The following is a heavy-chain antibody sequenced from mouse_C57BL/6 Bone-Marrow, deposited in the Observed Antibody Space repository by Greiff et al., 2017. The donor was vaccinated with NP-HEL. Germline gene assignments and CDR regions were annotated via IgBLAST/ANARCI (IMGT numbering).Heavy chain of an antibody. V-gene: IGHV1-55*01. CDR3: AYYGSSYSWFAY. Sequence: QVQLQQPGAELVKPGASVKMSCKASGYTFTSYWITWVKQRPGQGLEWIGDIYPGSGSTNYNEKFKSKATLTVDTSSSTAYMQLSSLTSEDSAVYYCAYYGSSYSWFAYWGQGTLVTVSA. CDR2: IYPGSGST. CDR1: GYTFTSYW. J-gene: IGHJ3*01. D-gene: IGHD1-1*01.